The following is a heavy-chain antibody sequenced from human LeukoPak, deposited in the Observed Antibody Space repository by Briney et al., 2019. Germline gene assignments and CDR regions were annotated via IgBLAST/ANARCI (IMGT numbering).Heavy chain of an antibody. Sequence: SETLSLTCTVSGGSISSSSYCWGWIRQPPGKGLEWIGSIYYSGSTYYNPSRKGRVTICVDTSKHQFSLKLSSVPAAHTAVYYGARQLVVVVPAEFDYWGQGTLVTVSS. J-gene: IGHJ4*02. CDR2: IYYSGST. CDR1: GGSISSSSYC. V-gene: IGHV4-39*01. D-gene: IGHD2-2*01. CDR3: ARQLVVVVPAEFDY.